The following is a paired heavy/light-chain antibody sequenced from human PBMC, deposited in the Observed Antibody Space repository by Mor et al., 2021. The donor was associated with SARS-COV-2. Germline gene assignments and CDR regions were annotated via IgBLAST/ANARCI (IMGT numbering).Heavy chain of an antibody. D-gene: IGHD3-22*01. Sequence: EVQLVESGGGLVQPGGSLRLSCAASGFTFSSYSMNWVRQAPGKGLEWLSYISSSSSTVYYADSLEGRFTISRDNAKNSLFLQMNGLRDEDTAVYHCARSSHDGSGYYYADYWGQGTLVTVSS. CDR2: ISSSSSTV. J-gene: IGHJ4*02. CDR3: ARSSHDGSGYYYADY. CDR1: GFTFSSYS. V-gene: IGHV3-48*02.
Light chain of an antibody. CDR3: QQYYSYPS. Sequence: AIRMTQSPSSFSASTGDRVTITCRASQDISSYLAWYQQKPGKVPKLLIYAASTLQSGVPSRFSGSGSGTDFTLTISSLQSEDFATYYCQQYYSYPSFGGGTKVEIQ. J-gene: IGKJ4*01. V-gene: IGKV1-8*01. CDR1: QDISSY. CDR2: AAS.